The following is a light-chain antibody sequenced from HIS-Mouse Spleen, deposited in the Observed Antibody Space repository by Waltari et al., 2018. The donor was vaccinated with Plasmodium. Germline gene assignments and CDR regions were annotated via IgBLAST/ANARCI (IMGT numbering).Light chain of an antibody. CDR3: CSYAGSSTLV. CDR1: SSDVGSYNL. J-gene: IGLJ2*01. CDR2: EGS. Sequence: QSALTQPPSVSGSPGQSITISCTGTSSDVGSYNLVSWYQQHPGKAPKRRIYEGSKRPSGVSNRFSGSKSGNTASLTISGLQAEDEADYYCCSYAGSSTLVFGGGTKLTVL. V-gene: IGLV2-23*01.